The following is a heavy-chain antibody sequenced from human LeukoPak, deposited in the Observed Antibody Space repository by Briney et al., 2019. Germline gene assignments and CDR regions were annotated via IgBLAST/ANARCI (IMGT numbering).Heavy chain of an antibody. CDR3: AKAPGITMIVVVSYY. V-gene: IGHV3-23*01. D-gene: IGHD3-22*01. CDR1: GFTFSGYG. CDR2: ISGSGGST. J-gene: IGHJ4*02. Sequence: GGSLRLSCAASGFTFSGYGMNWVRQAPGKGLEWVSAISGSGGSTYYADSVKGRFTISRDNSKNTLYLQMNSLRAEDTAVYYCAKAPGITMIVVVSYYWGQGTLVTVSS.